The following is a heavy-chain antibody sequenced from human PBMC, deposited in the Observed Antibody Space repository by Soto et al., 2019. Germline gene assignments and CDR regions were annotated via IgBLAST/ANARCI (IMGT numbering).Heavy chain of an antibody. Sequence: SETLALTCAAYGGSFSGYYWSWIRQPPGKGLEWIGEINDSGSTNYNPSLKSRVTISVDTSKNQFSLTPSPVSVADTAVYDCARPAPYYSDNSGYYYDYWGQGTLVTVSS. D-gene: IGHD3-22*01. CDR1: GGSFSGYY. CDR2: INDSGST. J-gene: IGHJ4*02. CDR3: ARPAPYYSDNSGYYYDY. V-gene: IGHV4-34*01.